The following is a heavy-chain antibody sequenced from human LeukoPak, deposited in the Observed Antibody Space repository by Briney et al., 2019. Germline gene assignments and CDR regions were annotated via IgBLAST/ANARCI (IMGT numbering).Heavy chain of an antibody. D-gene: IGHD6-13*01. J-gene: IGHJ4*02. V-gene: IGHV4-38-2*01. Sequence: SETLSLTCEVSGYSISSGYYWGWIRQPPGKGLEWIGSIYYSGSTNYNPSLKSRVTISVDTSKNQFSLKLTSVTAADTAVYYCARSGSTWVYFDYWGQGTLVTVSS. CDR1: GYSISSGYY. CDR3: ARSGSTWVYFDY. CDR2: IYYSGST.